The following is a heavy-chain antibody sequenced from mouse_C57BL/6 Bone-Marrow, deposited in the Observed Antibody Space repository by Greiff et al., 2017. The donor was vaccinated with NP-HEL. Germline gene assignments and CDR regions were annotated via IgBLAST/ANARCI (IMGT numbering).Heavy chain of an antibody. Sequence: VQLQQPGAELVRPGSSVKLSCKASGYTFTSYWMDWVKQRPGQGLEWIGNIYPSDSETHYNQKFKDKATLTVDKSSSTAYMQLSSLTSEDSAVYYCARGAITTVAPAWFAYWGQGTLVTVSA. CDR2: IYPSDSET. CDR1: GYTFTSYW. D-gene: IGHD1-1*01. CDR3: ARGAITTVAPAWFAY. J-gene: IGHJ3*01. V-gene: IGHV1-61*01.